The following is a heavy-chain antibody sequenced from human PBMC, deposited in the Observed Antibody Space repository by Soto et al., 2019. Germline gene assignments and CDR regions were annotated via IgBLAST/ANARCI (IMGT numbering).Heavy chain of an antibody. CDR1: GFDFSSYA. CDR2: VSGRSTFA. Sequence: EVQLLESGGGLVQPGGSLRLSCAASGFDFSSYAMSWVRQAPGKGLEWVSSVSGRSTFAYYADSVKGRFTISRDNSRNTVSLERNSLRVEDTAVYYCAKDRGANYYENNGFPFFGYWGQGALVTVSS. CDR3: AKDRGANYYENNGFPFFGY. J-gene: IGHJ4*02. V-gene: IGHV3-23*01. D-gene: IGHD3-16*01.